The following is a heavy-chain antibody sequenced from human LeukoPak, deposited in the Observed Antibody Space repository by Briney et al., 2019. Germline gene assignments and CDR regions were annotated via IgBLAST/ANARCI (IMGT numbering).Heavy chain of an antibody. CDR2: VGIAGDT. CDR1: AFTFSSFD. V-gene: IGHV3-13*01. D-gene: IGHD1-26*01. CDR3: TRVGVGRTFDY. Sequence: GGSLRLSCAASAFTFSSFDMHWVRQGAGKGLEWVSGVGIAGDTYYPVSVKGRFTISRENAKNSLYLQMSSLRAEDTAVYYCTRVGVGRTFDYWGQGALVTVSS. J-gene: IGHJ4*02.